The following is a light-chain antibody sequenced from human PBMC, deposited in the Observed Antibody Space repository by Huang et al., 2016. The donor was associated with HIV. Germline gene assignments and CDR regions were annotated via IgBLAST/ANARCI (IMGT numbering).Light chain of an antibody. Sequence: IVMTQTPLSLSVTPGQPATISCKSNQSLLHSDGKTYFYWYLQRPGQSPQLLIYDVSSRFSGVPDRFRGSGAGTDFTLKISRVEAGDVGIYYCMQSTHLRTFGQGTKLEIK. J-gene: IGKJ2*02. CDR2: DVS. CDR1: QSLLHSDGKTY. V-gene: IGKV2-29*02. CDR3: MQSTHLRT.